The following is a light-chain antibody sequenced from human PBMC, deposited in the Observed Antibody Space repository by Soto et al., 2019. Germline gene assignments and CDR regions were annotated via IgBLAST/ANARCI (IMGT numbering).Light chain of an antibody. CDR2: KAS. CDR1: QTISSW. CDR3: KHYNSYSGG. Sequence: DIQMTQSPSTLSGSVGDRVTITCRASQTISSWLAWYQQKPGKAPKLLIYKASTLKSGVPSRFSGSGSGKEFPLSTSSLQRYDFAPYYCKHYNSYSGGFGQGPKVELK. J-gene: IGKJ1*01. V-gene: IGKV1-5*03.